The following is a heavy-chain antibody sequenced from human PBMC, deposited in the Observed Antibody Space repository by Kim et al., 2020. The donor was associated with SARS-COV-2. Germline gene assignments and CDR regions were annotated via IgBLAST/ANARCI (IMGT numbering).Heavy chain of an antibody. D-gene: IGHD3-16*01. CDR2: IKSKTDGGTT. Sequence: GGSLRLSCAASGFTFSNAWMSWVRQAPGKGLEWVGRIKSKTDGGTTDYAAPVKGRFTISRDDSKNTLYLQMNSLKTEDTAVYYCTTGGMITFGGTHPWGQGTLVTVSS. CDR3: TTGGMITFGGTHP. CDR1: GFTFSNAW. J-gene: IGHJ5*02. V-gene: IGHV3-15*01.